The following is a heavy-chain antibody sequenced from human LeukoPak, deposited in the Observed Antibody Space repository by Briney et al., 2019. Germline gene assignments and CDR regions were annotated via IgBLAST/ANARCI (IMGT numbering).Heavy chain of an antibody. CDR1: GFTFSDYY. CDR2: ISSSGSTI. D-gene: IGHD2-2*01. J-gene: IGHJ4*02. CDR3: AKEADIVVVPAAYDY. Sequence: GGSLRLSCAASGFTFSDYYMSWIRQAPGKGLEWVSCISSSGSTIYYADSVKGRFTISRDNSKNTLYLQMNSLRAEDTAVYYCAKEADIVVVPAAYDYWGQGTLVTVSS. V-gene: IGHV3-11*01.